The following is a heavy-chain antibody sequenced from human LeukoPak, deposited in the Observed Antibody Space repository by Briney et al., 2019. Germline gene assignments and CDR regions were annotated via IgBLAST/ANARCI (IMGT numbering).Heavy chain of an antibody. Sequence: PGGSLRLSCAASGFTLNNYWMSWVRQAPGKGLEWVANIKENGSEKFYVDSVKGRFTISRDNPKNSLYLQMNSLRAEDTAVYYCARTIRGYWGRGTLVTVSS. CDR2: IKENGSEK. J-gene: IGHJ4*02. D-gene: IGHD3-10*01. CDR3: ARTIRGY. V-gene: IGHV3-7*01. CDR1: GFTLNNYW.